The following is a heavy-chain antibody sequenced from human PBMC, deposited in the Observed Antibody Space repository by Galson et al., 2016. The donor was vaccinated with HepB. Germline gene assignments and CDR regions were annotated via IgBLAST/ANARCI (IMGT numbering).Heavy chain of an antibody. CDR2: ISSSGTTI. CDR3: GGYNDYKAYDY. CDR1: AFTFNSYW. V-gene: IGHV3-48*02. J-gene: IGHJ4*01. Sequence: SLRLSCAASAFTFNSYWLSWVRQAPGKGLEWLSYISSSGTTIYYADSVKGRSTISRDNAKNSLYLQMNSLRDEDTAVYYCGGYNDYKAYDYWGQGTLVTVSS. D-gene: IGHD5-24*01.